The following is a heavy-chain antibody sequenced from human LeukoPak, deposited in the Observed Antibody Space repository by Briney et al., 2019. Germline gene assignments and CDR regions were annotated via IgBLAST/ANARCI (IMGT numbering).Heavy chain of an antibody. Sequence: KSSETLSLTCTVSGGSISSYYWSWIRQPPGKGLEWIGYIYYSGSTNYNPSLKSRVTISVDTSKNQFSLKLSSVTAADTAVYYCARVSPGYFRDYWGQGTLVTVSS. V-gene: IGHV4-59*01. CDR3: ARVSPGYFRDY. CDR2: IYYSGST. CDR1: GGSISSYY. D-gene: IGHD3-10*02. J-gene: IGHJ4*02.